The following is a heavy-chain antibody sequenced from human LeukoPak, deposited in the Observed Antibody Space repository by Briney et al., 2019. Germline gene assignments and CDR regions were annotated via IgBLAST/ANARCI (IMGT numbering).Heavy chain of an antibody. V-gene: IGHV3-7*01. CDR2: IKQDGSEQ. CDR1: GFTFSSYW. J-gene: IGHJ4*02. CDR3: ARAIGGYWHVDY. Sequence: GGSLRLSCAASGFTFSSYWMSWVRQAPGKGLEWVANIKQDGSEQYYVASVTGRFTISRDNAKNSLYLQTNSLGAEDTALYYCARAIGGYWHVDYWGQGTLVTASS. D-gene: IGHD2-8*02.